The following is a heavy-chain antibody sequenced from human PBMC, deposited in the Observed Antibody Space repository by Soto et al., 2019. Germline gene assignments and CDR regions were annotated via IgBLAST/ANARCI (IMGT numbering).Heavy chain of an antibody. CDR3: AQAEVTAVTPYYFDY. CDR1: GFTFSSYG. CDR2: IWYDGSNK. V-gene: IGHV3-33*06. D-gene: IGHD4-4*01. Sequence: GWSLRLSCAASGFTFSSYGMHWVRQAPGKGLEWVAVIWYDGSNKYYADSVKGRFTISRDNSKNTLYLQMNSLRAEDTAVYYCAQAEVTAVTPYYFDYWGQGTLVTVSS. J-gene: IGHJ4*02.